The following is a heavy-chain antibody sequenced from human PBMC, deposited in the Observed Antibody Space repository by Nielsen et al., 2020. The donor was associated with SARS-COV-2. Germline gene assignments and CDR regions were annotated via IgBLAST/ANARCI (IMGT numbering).Heavy chain of an antibody. CDR2: IGAIDGST. Sequence: GESLKISCAASGFPFVRYAMSWVRQAPGKGLEWVSSIGAIDGSTNYAESLRGRFTISRDNSKNTLYLQIDSLRTEDTAMYYCAKNLSRRDYGADYWGQGTLVTVSS. J-gene: IGHJ4*02. V-gene: IGHV3-23*01. D-gene: IGHD4-17*01. CDR1: GFPFVRYA. CDR3: AKNLSRRDYGADY.